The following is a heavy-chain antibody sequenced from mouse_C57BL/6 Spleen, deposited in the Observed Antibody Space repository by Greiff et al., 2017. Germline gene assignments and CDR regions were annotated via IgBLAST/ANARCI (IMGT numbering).Heavy chain of an antibody. D-gene: IGHD1-1*01. CDR2: IYPRDGST. Sequence: QQSDAELVKPGASVKISCKVSGYTFPDHTIHWMKPKPEQSLEWIGYIYPRDGSTKYNENFKCKATLTADKASSTAYMQLNSLTSEDSAVYFYERADDYCGSSCYFDVWGTGTTVTVSS. CDR3: ERADDYCGSSCYFDV. CDR1: GYTFPDHT. V-gene: IGHV1-78*01. J-gene: IGHJ1*03.